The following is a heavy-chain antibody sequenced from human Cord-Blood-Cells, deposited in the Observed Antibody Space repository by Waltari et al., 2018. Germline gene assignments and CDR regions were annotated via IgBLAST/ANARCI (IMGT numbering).Heavy chain of an antibody. V-gene: IGHV4-34*01. J-gene: IGHJ3*02. D-gene: IGHD2-15*01. Sequence: QVQLQQWGAGLLKPSETLSLTCAVYGGSFSGYYWSWIRQPPGKGLEWVGEINHSGSTNSNPSLKSRVTISVDTSKNQFSLKRSSVTAADTAVYYCARKGLRRAFDIWGQGTMVTVSS. CDR3: ARKGLRRAFDI. CDR2: INHSGST. CDR1: GGSFSGYY.